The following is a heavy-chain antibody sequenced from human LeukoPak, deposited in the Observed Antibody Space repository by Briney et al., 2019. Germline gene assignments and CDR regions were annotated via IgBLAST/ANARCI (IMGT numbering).Heavy chain of an antibody. CDR2: I. V-gene: IGHV3-21*01. D-gene: IGHD6-6*01. CDR3: ARNQRSSSSHFDH. Sequence: GGSLRLSCETSGFTFRIYALSWVRQAPGKGLEWVASIYYADSLKGRFTISRDNAKNSLYLQMNSLRGEDTAVYYCARNQRSSSSHFDHWGQGTLVTVSS. J-gene: IGHJ4*02. CDR1: GFTFRIYA.